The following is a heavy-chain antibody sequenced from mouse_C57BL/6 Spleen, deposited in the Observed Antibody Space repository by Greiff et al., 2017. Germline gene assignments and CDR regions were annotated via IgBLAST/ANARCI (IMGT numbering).Heavy chain of an antibody. D-gene: IGHD2-3*01. Sequence: EVKVVESGGGLVKPGGSLKLSCAASGFTFSDYGMHWVRQAPEKGLEWVAYISSGSSTIYYADTVKGRFTISRDNAKNTLFLQMTSLRSEDTAMYYCATIYDGYYYAMDYWGQGTSVTVSS. CDR3: ATIYDGYYYAMDY. V-gene: IGHV5-17*01. CDR1: GFTFSDYG. J-gene: IGHJ4*01. CDR2: ISSGSSTI.